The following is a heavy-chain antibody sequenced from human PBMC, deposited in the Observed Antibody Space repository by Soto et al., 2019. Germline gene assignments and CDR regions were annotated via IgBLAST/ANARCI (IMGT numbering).Heavy chain of an antibody. J-gene: IGHJ4*02. CDR2: ISGSGGST. Sequence: EVQLVESGGGLVQPGGSLRLSCAAFRFSFSDYAMSWVRQAPGKGLEWVSAISGSGGSTYSADSVEGRFTISRDNSKNTLYLQMNSLRAEDTALYYCAKDRGGVLAPSYFDYWGQGTLVTVSS. CDR3: AKDRGGVLAPSYFDY. CDR1: RFSFSDYA. D-gene: IGHD2-8*01. V-gene: IGHV3-23*04.